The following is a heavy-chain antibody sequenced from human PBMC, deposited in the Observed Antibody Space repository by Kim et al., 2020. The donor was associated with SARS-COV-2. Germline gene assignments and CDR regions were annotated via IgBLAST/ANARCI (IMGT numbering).Heavy chain of an antibody. J-gene: IGHJ5*02. V-gene: IGHV4-59*01. D-gene: IGHD6-19*01. CDR1: GGSISRYY. CDR2: IYDSGST. Sequence: SETLSLTCTVSGGSISRYYWTWIRQSPGTGLEWIGYIYDSGSTNYNPSLKSRVTISIDTSKNQFSLKLTSVTAADTAIYYCARGGFDSSGWFGGVGWLDPWGQGTLVTVSS. CDR3: ARGGFDSSGWFGGVGWLDP.